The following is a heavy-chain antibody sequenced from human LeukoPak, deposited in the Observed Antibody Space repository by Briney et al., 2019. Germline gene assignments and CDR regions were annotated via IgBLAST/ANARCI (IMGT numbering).Heavy chain of an antibody. Sequence: SETLSLTCTVSGGSISSSSYHWGWIRQPPGKGLEWIGNIYYTGTTYYNPSLKSRVTISVDTSKTQFSLKLISVTDADTAVYYCARGTYISLSWYYFDYWGQGTLVTVSS. CDR3: ARGTYISLSWYYFDY. J-gene: IGHJ4*02. V-gene: IGHV4-39*01. CDR1: GGSISSSSYH. D-gene: IGHD6-13*01. CDR2: IYYTGTT.